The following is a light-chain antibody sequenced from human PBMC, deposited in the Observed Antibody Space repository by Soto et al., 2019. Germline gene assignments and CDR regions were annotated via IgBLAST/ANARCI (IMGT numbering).Light chain of an antibody. CDR3: QRYDISPFP. J-gene: IGKJ2*01. CDR2: GAS. Sequence: EIVLTQSPGTPPLSPGERATLSCRASQSVSSTYLAWYQQKPGQAPRLLIYGASSRATGIPDRFSGSGSGTDFTLTISRLEPEDFAVYYCQRYDISPFPFGQGTKLEIK. V-gene: IGKV3-20*01. CDR1: QSVSSTY.